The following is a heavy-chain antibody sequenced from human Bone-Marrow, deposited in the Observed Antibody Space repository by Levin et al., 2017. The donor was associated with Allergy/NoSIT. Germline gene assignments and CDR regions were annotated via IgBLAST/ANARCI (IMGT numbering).Heavy chain of an antibody. Sequence: SETLSLTCAVSGGSIGTYYWSWIRQSPGKGLEWIGYIYYRGSTNYNPSLKSRVTISVDTSKNHLFLRLSSVTAADTAVYYCARAASDYYGDYYFDYWGQGILVTVSS. D-gene: IGHD3-10*01. CDR3: ARAASDYYGDYYFDY. J-gene: IGHJ4*02. CDR1: GGSIGTYY. V-gene: IGHV4-59*01. CDR2: IYYRGST.